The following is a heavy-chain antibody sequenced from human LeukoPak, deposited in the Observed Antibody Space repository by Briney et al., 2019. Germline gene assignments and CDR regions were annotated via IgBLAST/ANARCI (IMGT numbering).Heavy chain of an antibody. CDR3: ARGADVIVVSRAEYFQH. CDR2: INHSGST. Sequence: PSETLSLTCAVYGGSFSGYYWSWIRQPPGKGLGWIGEINHSGSTNYNPSLKIRVTISVDTSKIQFSLKMSSVTAADTAVYYCARGADVIVVSRAEYFQHWGQGTLVTVSS. V-gene: IGHV4-34*01. CDR1: GGSFSGYY. J-gene: IGHJ1*01. D-gene: IGHD3-22*01.